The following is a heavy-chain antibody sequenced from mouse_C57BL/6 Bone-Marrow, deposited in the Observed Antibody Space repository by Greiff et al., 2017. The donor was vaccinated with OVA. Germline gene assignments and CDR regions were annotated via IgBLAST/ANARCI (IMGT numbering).Heavy chain of an antibody. J-gene: IGHJ1*03. CDR1: GYTFTSYW. CDR3: ARWGSYWYFGV. Sequence: QVQLQQPGAELVKPGASVKLSCKASGYTFTSYWMHWVKQRPGQGLEWIGMIHPNSGSTNYNEKFKIKATLTVDKSSSTAYMQLSSLTSEDAAVYYCARWGSYWYFGVWGTGTTVTVSS. V-gene: IGHV1-64*01. CDR2: IHPNSGST. D-gene: IGHD1-1*01.